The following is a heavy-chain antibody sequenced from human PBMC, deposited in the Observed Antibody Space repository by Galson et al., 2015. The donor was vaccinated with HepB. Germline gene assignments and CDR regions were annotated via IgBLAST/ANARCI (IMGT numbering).Heavy chain of an antibody. V-gene: IGHV3-33*01. J-gene: IGHJ4*02. D-gene: IGHD3-10*01. CDR1: GFDFNNRG. CDR3: ARGGKDGSGTYLDY. Sequence: SLRLSCAASGFDFNNRGMHWVRQAPGKGPEWVAVMWSDGSNKLYADSVKGRFTISRDNSNNTLYLQMNSLGAEDTAVYYCARGGKDGSGTYLDYWGQGTPVTVSS. CDR2: MWSDGSNK.